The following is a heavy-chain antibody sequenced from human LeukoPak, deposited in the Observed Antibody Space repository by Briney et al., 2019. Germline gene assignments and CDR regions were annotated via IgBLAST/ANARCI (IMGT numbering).Heavy chain of an antibody. V-gene: IGHV3-48*03. J-gene: IGHJ5*02. CDR2: ISSSGSTI. CDR3: VRARGGDYVGH. CDR1: GFTFSSYE. D-gene: IGHD4-17*01. Sequence: PGGSLRLSCAASGFTFSSYEMNWVRQAPGKGLEWVSYISSSGSTIYYADSLKGRFTISRDNAKNSLYLQVNSLRAEDTAVYYCVRARGGDYVGHWGQGTLVTVSS.